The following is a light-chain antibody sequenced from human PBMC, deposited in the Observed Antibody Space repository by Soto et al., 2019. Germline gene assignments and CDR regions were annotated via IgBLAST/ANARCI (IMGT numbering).Light chain of an antibody. CDR2: SAS. Sequence: QMSQSPWALSASVGERVTGTGRARQSISRYLTWYQQRPGKAPKLLIYSASTLQTGVPSRFSGSRSGTDFTLTIISLQPEDFATYYCQQSYNGPFTVGPGTNVDSK. V-gene: IGKV1-39*01. J-gene: IGKJ3*01. CDR3: QQSYNGPFT. CDR1: QSISRY.